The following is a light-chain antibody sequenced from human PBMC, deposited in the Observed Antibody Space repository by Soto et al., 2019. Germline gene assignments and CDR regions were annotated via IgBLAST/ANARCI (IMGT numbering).Light chain of an antibody. CDR2: LGS. CDR3: MQTLQTPPT. Sequence: DIVMTQSPLSLPVTPGEPASISCRSSQSLLHSNGYNYLHWYLQKPGQSPQLLIYLGSSRASGVPDRFSGSGSGTDFTLKISRVEAVDVGVYYCMQTLQTPPTFGQGTKLEIK. CDR1: QSLLHSNGYNY. V-gene: IGKV2-28*01. J-gene: IGKJ2*01.